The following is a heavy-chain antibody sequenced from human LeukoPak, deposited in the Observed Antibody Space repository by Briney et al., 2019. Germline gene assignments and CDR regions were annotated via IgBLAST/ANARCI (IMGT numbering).Heavy chain of an antibody. CDR2: INHSGSN. V-gene: IGHV4-34*01. CDR3: ARGSKTYYDILTGYRSYYYYMDV. J-gene: IGHJ6*03. Sequence: SSETLSLTCAVYGGSFSGYYWSWIRQPPGKGLEWIGEINHSGSNNYNPSLKSRVTISVDTSKNQFSLKLSSVTAADTAVYYCARGSKTYYDILTGYRSYYYYMDVWGKGTTVTVSS. CDR1: GGSFSGYY. D-gene: IGHD3-9*01.